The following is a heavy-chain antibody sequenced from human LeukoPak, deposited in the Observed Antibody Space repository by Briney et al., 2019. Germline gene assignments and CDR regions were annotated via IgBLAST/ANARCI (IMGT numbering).Heavy chain of an antibody. CDR3: ARGWVEMATIGYYFDY. CDR1: GRSVRSGRYH. V-gene: IGHV4-61*01. Sequence: AETLSLTCTVSGRSVRSGRYHWSWIRQPPGKGLEWIGYIYYSGSTNYNPSLKRRVTISVDKSKNQFSLKLSSVTAADTAVYYCARGWVEMATIGYYFDYWGQGTLVTVSS. CDR2: IYYSGST. D-gene: IGHD5-24*01. J-gene: IGHJ4*02.